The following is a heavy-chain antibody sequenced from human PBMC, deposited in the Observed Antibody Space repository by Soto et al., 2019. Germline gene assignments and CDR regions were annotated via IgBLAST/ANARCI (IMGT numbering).Heavy chain of an antibody. CDR3: AKATYSGSYFSDY. J-gene: IGHJ4*02. V-gene: IGHV3-30*18. Sequence: QVQLVESGGGVVQPGRSLRLSCAASGFSFSSYGLHRVRQAPGKGLEWAAAISYDGSNEYYADSVKGRFTISRDNSKNTLYLQMNSLRAEDTAVYYCAKATYSGSYFSDYWGQGTLVTVSS. CDR1: GFSFSSYG. D-gene: IGHD1-26*01. CDR2: ISYDGSNE.